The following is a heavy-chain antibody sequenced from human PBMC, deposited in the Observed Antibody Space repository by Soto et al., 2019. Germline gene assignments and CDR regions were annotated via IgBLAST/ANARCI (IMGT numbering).Heavy chain of an antibody. CDR1: GFTLSDYY. V-gene: IGHV3-11*01. J-gene: IGHJ4*02. CDR2: SSASGNTI. Sequence: GGSLRLSCTESGFTLSDYYMSWIRQAPGKGLEWVSYSSASGNTINYADSVKGRFTVSRDNAKNSLYLQMNSLRAEDTAVYYCARSDSARTFDYWGQGTLVTSPQ. D-gene: IGHD2-21*02. CDR3: ARSDSARTFDY.